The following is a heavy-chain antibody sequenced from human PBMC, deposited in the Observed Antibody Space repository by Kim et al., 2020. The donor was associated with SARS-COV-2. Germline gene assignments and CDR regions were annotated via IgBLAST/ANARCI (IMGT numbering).Heavy chain of an antibody. Sequence: GGSLRLSCAGSGFSFDDYGMSWVRRAPGKGLGWVSGVKKNGGNEAYIDAVKGRFTISRDNGKSSLHLHMSSLRPEDTAFYYCARGYMAGPIDLWGRGTLVTVSS. CDR1: GFSFDDYG. CDR3: ARGYMAGPIDL. CDR2: VKKNGGNE. J-gene: IGHJ5*02. D-gene: IGHD1-26*01. V-gene: IGHV3-20*04.